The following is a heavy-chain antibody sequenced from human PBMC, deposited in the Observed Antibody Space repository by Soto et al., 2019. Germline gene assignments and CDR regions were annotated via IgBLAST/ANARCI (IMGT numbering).Heavy chain of an antibody. J-gene: IGHJ4*02. CDR3: TADTSYSSGWPHDH. CDR1: DFTLSNAW. CDR2: VKTKSEGDTT. V-gene: IGHV3-15*07. D-gene: IGHD6-19*01. Sequence: EVHLVESGGGLVKPGGSLRLSCAASDFTLSNAWMNWVRQGPGKGLEWVARVKTKSEGDTTDYAASVKGRFIISRDDSENTLYLQMHSLKTEDTGVYYCTADTSYSSGWPHDHWGQGTLVTVSS.